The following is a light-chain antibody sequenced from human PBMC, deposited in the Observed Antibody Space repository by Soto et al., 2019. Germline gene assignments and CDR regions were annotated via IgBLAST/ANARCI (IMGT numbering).Light chain of an antibody. Sequence: EIVMTQSPATLSVSPGERATLSCRASQSVSSDLAWYHQKPGQAPRLLIYGASTRATGIPARYSGTGSGTEFIFTISSLQSEDFAIYYCQQYDQWPRTFGQGTKVDIK. CDR1: QSVSSD. CDR3: QQYDQWPRT. V-gene: IGKV3-15*01. J-gene: IGKJ1*01. CDR2: GAS.